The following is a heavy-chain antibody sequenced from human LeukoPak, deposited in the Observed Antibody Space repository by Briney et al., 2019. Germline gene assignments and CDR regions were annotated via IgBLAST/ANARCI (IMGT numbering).Heavy chain of an antibody. V-gene: IGHV3-23*01. Sequence: PGGSLRLSCAASGFTFSSYTINGVREAPGKGLEWVSVISSSGASTNYADSVKGRFTISRDNSKNTLYLQINTLRGEDTAVYFCAIDLRATVTADYWGQGTLVTVSS. D-gene: IGHD4-17*01. CDR2: ISSSGAST. CDR3: AIDLRATVTADY. CDR1: GFTFSSYT. J-gene: IGHJ4*02.